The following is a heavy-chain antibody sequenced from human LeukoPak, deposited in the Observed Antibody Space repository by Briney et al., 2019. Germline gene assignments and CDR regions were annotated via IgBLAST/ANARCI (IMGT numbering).Heavy chain of an antibody. Sequence: GGSLRLSCTASGFTFGDYAMSWVRQAPGKGLEWVGFIRSKAYGGTTEYAASVKGRFTISRDDSKSIAYLQMNSLKTEDTAVYYCTRDVKTIWGYYYYYMDVWGKGTTVTVSS. CDR3: TRDVKTIWGYYYYYMDV. CDR1: GFTFGDYA. CDR2: IRSKAYGGTT. V-gene: IGHV3-49*04. J-gene: IGHJ6*03. D-gene: IGHD3-16*01.